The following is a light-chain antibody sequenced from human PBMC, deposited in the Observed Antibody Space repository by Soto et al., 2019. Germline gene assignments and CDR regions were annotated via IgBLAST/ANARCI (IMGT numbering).Light chain of an antibody. CDR3: SSYSGTNYQYG. Sequence: QSVLTQPPSASGSFGQSVTISCTGTSSDVGGYNYVSWYQQHPGKAPKLMIYEVSERPSGVPDRFSGSKSGNTASLTVSGLQADDEADYYCSSYSGTNYQYGFGTGTKVTVL. V-gene: IGLV2-8*01. CDR1: SSDVGGYNY. CDR2: EVS. J-gene: IGLJ1*01.